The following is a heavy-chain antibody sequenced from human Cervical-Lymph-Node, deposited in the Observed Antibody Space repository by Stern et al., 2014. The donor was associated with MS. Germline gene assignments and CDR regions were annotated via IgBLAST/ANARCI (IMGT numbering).Heavy chain of an antibody. CDR1: GYTFISYD. D-gene: IGHD5-18*01. Sequence: QVQLVQSGSQVRKPGASVKVSCQASGYTFISYDIFWVRQATGQGLEWMGWMNPNNANTGHAQGRVTMTRNISISTAYMELSSLRSDDTAVYYCVRGGFSYGYGLDAWGQGTAVIVSS. CDR3: VRGGFSYGYGLDA. CDR2: MNPNNANT. V-gene: IGHV1-8*01. J-gene: IGHJ6*02.